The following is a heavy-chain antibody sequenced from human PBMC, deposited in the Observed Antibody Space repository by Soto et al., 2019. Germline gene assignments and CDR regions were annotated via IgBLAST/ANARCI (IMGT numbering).Heavy chain of an antibody. D-gene: IGHD3-3*01. CDR3: ARGSYFGVALWDYYYGMDV. V-gene: IGHV3-33*01. CDR2: IWYDGSNK. J-gene: IGHJ6*02. CDR1: GFTFSSYG. Sequence: GGPLRLSCATSGFTFSSYGMHWVRQAPGKGLEWVAVIWYDGSNKYYADSVKCRFTISRDHSKNTLYLQMNSLRAEDTAVYYCARGSYFGVALWDYYYGMDVWGQGTTVTVSS.